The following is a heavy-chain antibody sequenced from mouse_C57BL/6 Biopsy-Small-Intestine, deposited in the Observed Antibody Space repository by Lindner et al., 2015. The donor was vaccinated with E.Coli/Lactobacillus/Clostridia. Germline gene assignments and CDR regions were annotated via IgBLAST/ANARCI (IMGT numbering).Heavy chain of an antibody. V-gene: IGHV7-3*01. CDR3: ARHTPSYYGSLAY. CDR2: IRNKANGYTI. Sequence: VQLQESGGGLIQPGGSLSLSCAAPGFTFTDYYMSWVHQPPGKALEWLGFIRNKANGYTIEYSASVKGRFTISRDNSQSILYLQMNALRAEDSATYYCARHTPSYYGSLAYWGQGTLVTVSA. CDR1: GFTFTDYY. J-gene: IGHJ3*01. D-gene: IGHD1-1*01.